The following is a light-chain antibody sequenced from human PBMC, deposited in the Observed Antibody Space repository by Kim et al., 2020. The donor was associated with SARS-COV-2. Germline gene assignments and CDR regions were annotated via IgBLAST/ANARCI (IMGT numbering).Light chain of an antibody. Sequence: QGGLRKSPSVSKGLRQTATLTCTGNSNNVGNEGAAWLQQHEGHPPKLLSNRNNDRPSGISERFSASRSGITASLTITGLQPEDEADYYCAAWDSSITAWVFGGGTQLTVL. CDR3: AAWDSSITAWV. J-gene: IGLJ3*02. CDR2: RNN. CDR1: SNNVGNEG. V-gene: IGLV10-54*04.